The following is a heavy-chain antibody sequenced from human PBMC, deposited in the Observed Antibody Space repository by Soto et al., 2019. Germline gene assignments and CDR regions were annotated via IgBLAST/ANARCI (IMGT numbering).Heavy chain of an antibody. Sequence: SVKVSCKASGGTFSSYAISWVRQAPGQGLEWMGGIIPIFGTANYAQKFQGRVTITADESTSTAYMELSSLRSEDTAMYYCARDPENPYYDFWSGHNWFDPWGQGXLVTVYS. CDR3: ARDPENPYYDFWSGHNWFDP. V-gene: IGHV1-69*13. D-gene: IGHD3-3*01. CDR2: IIPIFGTA. CDR1: GGTFSSYA. J-gene: IGHJ5*02.